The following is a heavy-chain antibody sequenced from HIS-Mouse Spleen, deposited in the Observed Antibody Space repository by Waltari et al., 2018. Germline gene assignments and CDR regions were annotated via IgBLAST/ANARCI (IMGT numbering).Heavy chain of an antibody. V-gene: IGHV3-74*01. J-gene: IGHJ3*02. D-gene: IGHD1-1*01. Sequence: EVQLVESGGGLVQPGGSLRLSCAASGFTFSSYWMHWVRQAPGKGLVLVSRRNSDGSSTRYADSVKGRFTISRDNAKNTLYLQMNSLRAEDTAVYYCARDLELDAFDIWGQGTMVTVSS. CDR3: ARDLELDAFDI. CDR1: GFTFSSYW. CDR2: RNSDGSST.